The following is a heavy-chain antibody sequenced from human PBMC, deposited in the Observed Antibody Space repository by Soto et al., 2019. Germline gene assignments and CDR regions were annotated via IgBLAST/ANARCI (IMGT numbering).Heavy chain of an antibody. J-gene: IGHJ5*02. V-gene: IGHV3-21*06. CDR1: GFIFSRYT. CDR3: ARDKGYSSSSVNWFDP. D-gene: IGHD6-6*01. Sequence: EVQLVESGGGLVKPGGSLRLSCAASGFIFSRYTMNWVRQAPGKGLEWVSSISSSSSYIYYADSVKGRFTISRDNAKNSLYLQMNSLRAEDTAVYYCARDKGYSSSSVNWFDPWGQGTLVTVSS. CDR2: ISSSSSYI.